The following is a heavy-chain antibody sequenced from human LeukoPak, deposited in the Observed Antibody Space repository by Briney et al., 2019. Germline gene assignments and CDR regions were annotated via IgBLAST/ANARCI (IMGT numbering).Heavy chain of an antibody. CDR1: GFTFCSYE. CDR2: INSGGSTI. V-gene: IGHV3-48*03. D-gene: IGHD3-10*01. CDR3: ARIRGFDY. Sequence: PGGSLRLSRAASGFTFCSYEMNWVRQAPGKGLERVSYINSGGSTIYYAVSVKGRFTISRDNAKNSLYLQMNSLRAEDTAVYYCARIRGFDYWGQGTLVTVSS. J-gene: IGHJ4*02.